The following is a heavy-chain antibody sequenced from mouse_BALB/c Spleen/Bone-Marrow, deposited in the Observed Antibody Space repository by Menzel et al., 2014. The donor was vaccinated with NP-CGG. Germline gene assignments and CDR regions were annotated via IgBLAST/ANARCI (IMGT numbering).Heavy chain of an antibody. Sequence: DVKLVESGGGLVQPGGPLKLSCAASGFDFSRYWMSWVRQAPGKGLEWIGEINPDSSTINYTPSLKGKFIISRDNAKNTLYLQMSEVRSEDTALYYCASLHYYGFFAYWGQGTLVTASA. J-gene: IGHJ3*01. CDR1: GFDFSRYW. D-gene: IGHD1-2*01. V-gene: IGHV4-1*02. CDR3: ASLHYYGFFAY. CDR2: INPDSSTI.